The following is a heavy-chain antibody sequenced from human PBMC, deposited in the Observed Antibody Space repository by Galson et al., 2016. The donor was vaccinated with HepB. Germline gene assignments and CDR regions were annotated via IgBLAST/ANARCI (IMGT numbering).Heavy chain of an antibody. J-gene: IGHJ3*01. CDR1: GYTFTDYY. Sequence: SVKVSCKASGYTFTDYYMHWVRQAPGQGLEYMGWINPNSGGTYYAQTFRGRVTMTRDTSIRTAYMELSSLGSDDTAVYYCARDRDYNKDVAFDFWGQGTKVTVSS. CDR2: INPNSGGT. V-gene: IGHV1-2*02. D-gene: IGHD4-11*01. CDR3: ARDRDYNKDVAFDF.